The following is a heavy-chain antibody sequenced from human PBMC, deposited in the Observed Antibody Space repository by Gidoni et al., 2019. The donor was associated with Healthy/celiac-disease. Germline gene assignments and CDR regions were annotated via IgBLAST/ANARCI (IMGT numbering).Heavy chain of an antibody. CDR1: GGSISSSSYY. J-gene: IGHJ4*02. V-gene: IGHV4-39*01. Sequence: QLQLQESGPGLVKPSETLSFTCTVSGGSISSSSYYWGWIRQPPGKGLEWIGSIYYSGSTYYNPSLKSRVTISVDTSKNQFSLKLSSVTAADTAVYYCASEPRMGSSSLDYWGQGTLVTVSS. D-gene: IGHD6-6*01. CDR2: IYYSGST. CDR3: ASEPRMGSSSLDY.